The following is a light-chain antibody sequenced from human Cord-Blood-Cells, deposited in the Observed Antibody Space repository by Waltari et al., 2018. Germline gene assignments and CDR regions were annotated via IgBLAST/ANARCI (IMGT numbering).Light chain of an antibody. Sequence: QSVLTQPPSVSGAPGQRVTISCPGSSSNIGAGYDVHWYQQLPGTAPKLLIYGNGSRASGLPDRFSGSKSGTAAALAITGRQAEDEADYYCQAYDSSLSGSVFGGGTKLTVL. CDR1: SSNIGAGYD. V-gene: IGLV1-40*01. J-gene: IGLJ3*02. CDR3: QAYDSSLSGSV. CDR2: GNG.